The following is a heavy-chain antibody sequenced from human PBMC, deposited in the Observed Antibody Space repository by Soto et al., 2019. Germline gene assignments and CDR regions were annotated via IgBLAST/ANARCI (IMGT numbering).Heavy chain of an antibody. Sequence: TSVKVSCKASGYTFTSYGISWVRQAPGQGLEWMGWISAYNGNKKYAQKLQGRVTMTTDTSTSTAYMELRSLRSDDTAVYYCARDLGGSYYAPVDCWGQGTVVTVSS. J-gene: IGHJ4*02. CDR1: GYTFTSYG. D-gene: IGHD1-26*01. CDR3: ARDLGGSYYAPVDC. CDR2: ISAYNGNK. V-gene: IGHV1-18*01.